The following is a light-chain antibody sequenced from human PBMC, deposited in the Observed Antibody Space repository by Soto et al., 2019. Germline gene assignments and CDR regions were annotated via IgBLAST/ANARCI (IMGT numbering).Light chain of an antibody. CDR3: QQYNNWWT. J-gene: IGKJ1*01. Sequence: EIVMPQSPATLSVSPGERATLSCRASQSVSSNLAWYQQKPGQAPRLLIYGASTRATGIPARFSGSGSGTEFTLTISSLQSEDFAVYYCQQYNNWWTFGHGTKVEIK. CDR1: QSVSSN. CDR2: GAS. V-gene: IGKV3-15*01.